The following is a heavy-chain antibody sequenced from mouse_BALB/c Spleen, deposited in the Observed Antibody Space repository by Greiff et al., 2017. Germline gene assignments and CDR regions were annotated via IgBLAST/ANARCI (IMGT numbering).Heavy chain of an antibody. D-gene: IGHD2-1*01. J-gene: IGHJ4*01. CDR3: ARSENGNYPYAMDY. Sequence: DVMLVESGGGLVQPGGSRKLSCAASGFTFSSFGMHWVRQAPEKGLEWVAYISSGSSTIYYADTVKGRFTISRDNPKNTLFLQMTSLRSEDTAMYYCARSENGNYPYAMDYWGQGTSVTVSS. CDR1: GFTFSSFG. V-gene: IGHV5-17*02. CDR2: ISSGSSTI.